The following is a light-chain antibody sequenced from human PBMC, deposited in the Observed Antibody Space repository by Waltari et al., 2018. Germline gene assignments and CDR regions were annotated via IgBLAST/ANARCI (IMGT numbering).Light chain of an antibody. V-gene: IGKV1-NL1*01. J-gene: IGKJ3*01. CDR2: AAS. CDR3: QHYYSTLST. Sequence: DIQMTQSPSSLSASVGDRVTITCRASQYVKSSLAWYQQKPGKAPKLLLYAASRLEGGVPSRFSGSGSGTDYTLTITSLQPEDFATYYCQHYYSTLSTFGPGTKVDIK. CDR1: QYVKSS.